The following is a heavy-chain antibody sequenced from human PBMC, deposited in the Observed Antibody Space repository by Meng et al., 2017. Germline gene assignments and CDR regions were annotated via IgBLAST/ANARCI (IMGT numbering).Heavy chain of an antibody. CDR3: ATTLNYDFWSGFYY. D-gene: IGHD3-3*01. CDR1: GGNFSSYS. Sequence: QLQLVQVGAEVKKPGSSVKVSCKASGGNFSSYSISWVRQAPGQGLEWMGGIIPIFGTANYAQKFQGRVTITADKSTSTAYMELSSLRFEDTAVYYCATTLNYDFWSGFYYWGQGTLVTVSS. V-gene: IGHV1-69*06. J-gene: IGHJ4*02. CDR2: IIPIFGTA.